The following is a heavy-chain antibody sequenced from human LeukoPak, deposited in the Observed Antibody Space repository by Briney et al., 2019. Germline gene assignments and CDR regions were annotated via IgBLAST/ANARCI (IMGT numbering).Heavy chain of an antibody. CDR3: ARRPVWTGYFTGFFDY. CDR2: ISRRGDRT. V-gene: IGHV3-23*01. J-gene: IGHJ4*02. CDR1: GFDFSCHT. Sequence: PGGSLRLSCAVSGFDFSCHTMAWVRQAPGKGLEWVTAISRRGDRTYYADSLQGRFSIARDNSNNTVSLQMNSLTTEDTAVYYCARRPVWTGYFTGFFDYWGPGTVVTVSS. D-gene: IGHD3/OR15-3a*01.